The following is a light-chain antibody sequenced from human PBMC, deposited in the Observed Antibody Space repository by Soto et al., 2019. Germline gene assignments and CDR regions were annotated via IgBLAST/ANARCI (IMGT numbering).Light chain of an antibody. CDR2: DVS. Sequence: QSALTQRRSVSGSPGQSVTISCTGTSSDVGGYNYVSWYQQHPGKAPKLMIYDVSKRPSGVPDRFSGSKSGNTASLTISGLQAEDEADYYCCSYAGSYTFWVFGGGTKLTVL. J-gene: IGLJ3*02. V-gene: IGLV2-11*01. CDR3: CSYAGSYTFWV. CDR1: SSDVGGYNY.